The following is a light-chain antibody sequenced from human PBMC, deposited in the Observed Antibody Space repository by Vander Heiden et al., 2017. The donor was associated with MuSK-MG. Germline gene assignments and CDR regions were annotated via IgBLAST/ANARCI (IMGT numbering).Light chain of an antibody. V-gene: IGKV1-39*01. CDR1: QSISSY. CDR3: QQCDSTQYT. CDR2: AAS. J-gene: IGKJ2*01. Sequence: IQMTQSPSSLSASVGDRVTITCRASQSISSYLNWYQQKPGKAPKLLIYAASSLQSGVPSRFSGSGSGTDFTLTISSLQPEDFATYYCQQCDSTQYTFGQGTRLXIK.